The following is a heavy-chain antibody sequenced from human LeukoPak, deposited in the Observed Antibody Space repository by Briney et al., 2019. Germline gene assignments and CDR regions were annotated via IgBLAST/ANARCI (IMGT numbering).Heavy chain of an antibody. CDR3: VSIQVTAEDY. J-gene: IGHJ4*02. CDR2: IWYNGSKK. D-gene: IGHD4-11*01. CDR1: GFTFSDHG. V-gene: IGHV3-33*03. Sequence: PGGSLRLSCPASGFTFSDHGMHWVPQAPGRGLEWVAIIWYNGSKKYYADSVKGRFTISSDNAKNTLYLQMNILRAEDTAVYYCVSIQVTAEDYWGQGTLVTVSP.